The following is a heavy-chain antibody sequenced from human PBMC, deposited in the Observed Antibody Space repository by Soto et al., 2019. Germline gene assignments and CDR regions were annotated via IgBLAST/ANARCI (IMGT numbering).Heavy chain of an antibody. CDR1: GYNFATYW. V-gene: IGHV5-51*01. D-gene: IGHD4-17*01. CDR2: IYPGDSDS. CDR3: ARYGFYGDYASIYSYP. J-gene: IGHJ5*02. Sequence: PGESLKISCEGFGYNFATYWIAWVRQMPGKGLEYMGIIYPGDSDSRYSPSFQGQVTFSADKSISTAYMQWSSLKASDTAMYYCARYGFYGDYASIYSYPWGQYSVVTVSS.